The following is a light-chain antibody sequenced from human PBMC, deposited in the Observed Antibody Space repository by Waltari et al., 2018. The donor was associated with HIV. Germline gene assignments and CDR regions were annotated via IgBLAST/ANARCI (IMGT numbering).Light chain of an antibody. V-gene: IGLV2-11*01. CDR3: CSYADSYTLV. CDR1: SSDAGGYNS. CDR2: NVS. J-gene: IGLJ2*01. Sequence: QSALTHPRPVSGSPGQSVTISCTGPSSDAGGYNSFYWYQQHPGKAPKLMIYNVSKRPSGVPDRFSGSKSGNTASLTISGLQAEDEADYYCCSYADSYTLVFGGGTKLTVL.